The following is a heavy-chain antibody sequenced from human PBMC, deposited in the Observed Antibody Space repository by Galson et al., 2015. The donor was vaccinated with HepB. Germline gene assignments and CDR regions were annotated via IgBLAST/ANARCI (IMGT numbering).Heavy chain of an antibody. Sequence: SLRLSCAASGLIVSNNYMTWVRQAPGKGLEWVSLIYGGGDTTYADSVRGRFTISRDISKSTLYVQMTSLTTEDTAVYYCASSSDPTGNRHFDLWGRGTLVIVSS. J-gene: IGHJ2*01. V-gene: IGHV3-66*02. CDR3: ASSSDPTGNRHFDL. D-gene: IGHD6-19*01. CDR2: IYGGGDT. CDR1: GLIVSNNY.